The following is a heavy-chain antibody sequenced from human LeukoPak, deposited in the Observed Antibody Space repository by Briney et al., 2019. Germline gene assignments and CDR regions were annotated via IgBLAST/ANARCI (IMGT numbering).Heavy chain of an antibody. CDR3: ARVGDYYDSRGYSTDAFDI. CDR1: GFSFSDHY. Sequence: GGSLRLSCAASGFSFSDHYMDWVRQAPGKGLEWVGRIRNRAKSYTTQYAPSVKDRFTISRDESRKSLYLQMNSLKTEDMAAYFCARVGDYYDSRGYSTDAFDIWGQGTMVTVSS. V-gene: IGHV3-72*01. D-gene: IGHD3-22*01. CDR2: IRNRAKSYTT. J-gene: IGHJ3*02.